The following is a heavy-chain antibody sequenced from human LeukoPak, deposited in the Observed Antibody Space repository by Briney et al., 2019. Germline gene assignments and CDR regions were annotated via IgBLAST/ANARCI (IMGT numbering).Heavy chain of an antibody. V-gene: IGHV1-2*02. Sequence: GASVKVSCKASGYTFTGYYMHRVRQAPGQGLEWMGWINPNSGGTNYAQKFQGRVTMTRDTSISTAYMELSRLRSEDTAVYYCARDRNRITIFGVVSTAFDPWGQGTLVTVSS. CDR3: ARDRNRITIFGVVSTAFDP. CDR2: INPNSGGT. CDR1: GYTFTGYY. J-gene: IGHJ5*02. D-gene: IGHD3-3*01.